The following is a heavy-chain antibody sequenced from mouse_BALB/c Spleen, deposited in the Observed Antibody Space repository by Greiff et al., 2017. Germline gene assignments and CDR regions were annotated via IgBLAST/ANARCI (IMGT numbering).Heavy chain of an antibody. D-gene: IGHD2-12*01. J-gene: IGHJ4*01. CDR3: ARSGTTPVYYAMDY. CDR1: GYTFTDYA. V-gene: IGHV1S137*01. Sequence: QVQLQQSGAELVRPGVSVKISCKGSGYTFTDYAMHWVKQSHAKSLEWIGVISTYYGDASYNQKFKGKATMTVDKSSSTAYMELARLTSEDSAIYYCARSGTTPVYYAMDYWGQGTSVTVSS. CDR2: ISTYYGDA.